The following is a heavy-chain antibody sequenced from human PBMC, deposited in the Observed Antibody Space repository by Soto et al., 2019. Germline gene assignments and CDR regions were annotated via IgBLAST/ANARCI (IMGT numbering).Heavy chain of an antibody. CDR2: IGGTDGDSDGVP. CDR1: GFILNKYA. J-gene: IGHJ3*01. CDR3: EKRGRNWGAFDF. D-gene: IGHD7-27*01. V-gene: IGHV3-23*01. Sequence: VQLLESGGDLVQPGGSLRLSCVASGFILNKYAMSWVRQAPGKGLEWVLTIGGTDGDSDGVPWYEDSVKGRFTISRDSSANTLFLHMDNLRAEDSALYCCEKRGRNWGAFDFWGQGTTVVVSS.